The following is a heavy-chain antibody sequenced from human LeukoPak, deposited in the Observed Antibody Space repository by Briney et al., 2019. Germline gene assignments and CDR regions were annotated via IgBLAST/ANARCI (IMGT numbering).Heavy chain of an antibody. D-gene: IGHD3-9*01. J-gene: IGHJ4*02. CDR3: ARQSPYYDILTGYYFDY. CDR1: GGSISSSSYY. V-gene: IGHV4-39*01. CDR2: TYYSGST. Sequence: SETLSLTCTVSGGSISSSSYYWGWIRQPPGKGLEWIGRTYYSGSTYYNPSLKSRVTISVDTSKNQFSLKLSSVTAADTAVYYCARQSPYYDILTGYYFDYWGQGTLVTVSS.